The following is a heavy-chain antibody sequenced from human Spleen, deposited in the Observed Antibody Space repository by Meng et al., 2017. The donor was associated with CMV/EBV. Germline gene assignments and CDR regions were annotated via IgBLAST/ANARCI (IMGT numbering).Heavy chain of an antibody. CDR2: ISGSSSYM. J-gene: IGHJ5*02. D-gene: IGHD6-19*01. Sequence: ESLKISCTASKFTLNTYSMNWVRQAPGKGLEWVSSISGSSSYMYYADSVKGRFTISRDNAKNSLYLQMNRLRAEDTAVYYCSRDLRSLTSIAVGFDPWGQGTLVTVSS. CDR1: KFTLNTYS. V-gene: IGHV3-21*01. CDR3: SRDLRSLTSIAVGFDP.